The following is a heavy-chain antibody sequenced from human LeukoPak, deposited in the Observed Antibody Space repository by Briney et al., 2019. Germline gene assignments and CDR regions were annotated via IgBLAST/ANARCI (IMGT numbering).Heavy chain of an antibody. CDR3: AGDYGSGSYRFDY. CDR2: IYYSGRT. Sequence: SETLSLTRTVSGGSISSYSWSWVRQPPGRGLEWIGYIYYSGRTTYNPSLKSRVTISLDTSKNQFSLKLTSVTAADTAVYYCAGDYGSGSYRFDYWGQGTLVTVSS. V-gene: IGHV4-59*12. CDR1: GGSISSYS. D-gene: IGHD3-10*01. J-gene: IGHJ4*02.